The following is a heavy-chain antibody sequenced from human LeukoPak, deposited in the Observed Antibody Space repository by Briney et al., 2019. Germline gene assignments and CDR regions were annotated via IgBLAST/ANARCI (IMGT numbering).Heavy chain of an antibody. V-gene: IGHV1-46*01. CDR1: GYTFISYY. D-gene: IGHD1-20*01. J-gene: IGHJ4*02. CDR2: INPNGGST. CDR3: ARAYNWNDGGDY. Sequence: ASVKVSCKASGYTFISYYIHWVRPAPGQGLAWMGIINPNGGSTTYAQKFQGRLTMTRDTSTTTAYMELSSLRSEDTAMYYCARAYNWNDGGDYWGQGTLVTVSS.